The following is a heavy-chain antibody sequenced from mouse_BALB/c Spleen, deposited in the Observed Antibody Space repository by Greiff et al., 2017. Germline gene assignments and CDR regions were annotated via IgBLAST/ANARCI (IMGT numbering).Heavy chain of an antibody. J-gene: IGHJ3*01. CDR3: AYYGGFAY. V-gene: IGHV5-9-4*01. D-gene: IGHD1-1*01. CDR1: GFTFSSYA. CDR2: ISSGGSYT. Sequence: EVQGVESGGGLVKPGGSLKLSCAASGFTFSSYAMSWVRQSPEKRLEWVAEISSGGSYTYYPDTVTGRFTISRDNAKNTLYLEMSSLRSEDTAMYYCAYYGGFAYWGQGTLVTVSA.